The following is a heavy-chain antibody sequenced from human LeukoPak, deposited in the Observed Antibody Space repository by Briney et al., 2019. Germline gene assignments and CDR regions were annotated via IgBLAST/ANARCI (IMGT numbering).Heavy chain of an antibody. J-gene: IGHJ6*03. CDR1: GFSVTSNY. D-gene: IGHD3-10*01. CDR2: IYSAGST. V-gene: IGHV3-66*04. Sequence: PGGSLRLSCAASGFSVTSNYLSWVRQAPGKGLEWVSVIYSAGSTYYADSVKGRFTISRDISKSTLYLQMNSLRAEDTAVYYCAKHFGPYYYGSGSYSYYYYMDVWGKGTTVTVSS. CDR3: AKHFGPYYYGSGSYSYYYYMDV.